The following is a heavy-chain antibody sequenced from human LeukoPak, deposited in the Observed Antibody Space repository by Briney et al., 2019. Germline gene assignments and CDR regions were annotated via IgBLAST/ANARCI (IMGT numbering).Heavy chain of an antibody. V-gene: IGHV3-23*01. CDR2: ITAIGGSI. CDR3: ARDYPASGIVTIFDY. D-gene: IGHD6-13*01. CDR1: GFSFNNYA. J-gene: IGHJ4*02. Sequence: QPGGSLSPSCAPSGFSFNNYAMTWVRLAPGKWREWVSSITAIGGSIGCADSVKGRFTISRDNSKNTLYLQMSSLRAEDTAVYYCARDYPASGIVTIFDYWGQGTLVTVSS.